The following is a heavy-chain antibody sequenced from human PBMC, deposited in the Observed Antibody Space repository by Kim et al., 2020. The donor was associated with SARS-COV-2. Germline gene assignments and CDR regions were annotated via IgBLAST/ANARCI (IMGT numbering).Heavy chain of an antibody. D-gene: IGHD7-27*01. CDR2: DIT. CDR3: ARALGYYDY. Sequence: DITFYANYVKGRFTISRDNSKNTLYLQMGSLRAEDMAVYYCARALGYYDYWGQGTVVTVSS. V-gene: IGHV3-64*01. J-gene: IGHJ4*02.